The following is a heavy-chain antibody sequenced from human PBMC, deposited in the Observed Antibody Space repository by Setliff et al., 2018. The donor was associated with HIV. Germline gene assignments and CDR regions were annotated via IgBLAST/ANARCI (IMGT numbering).Heavy chain of an antibody. D-gene: IGHD3-16*01. Sequence: ETLSLTCTVSGVSISSGSHFWSWIRQPPGKGLEWIGSIYYSGSTNYNPSLKGRVTISVVTSKNQFSLKLSSVTAADTAVYYCARGTLYYDYVWGTPFPFDYWGQGTLVTVSS. CDR3: ARGTLYYDYVWGTPFPFDY. V-gene: IGHV4-61*01. CDR1: GVSISSGSHF. J-gene: IGHJ4*02. CDR2: IYYSGST.